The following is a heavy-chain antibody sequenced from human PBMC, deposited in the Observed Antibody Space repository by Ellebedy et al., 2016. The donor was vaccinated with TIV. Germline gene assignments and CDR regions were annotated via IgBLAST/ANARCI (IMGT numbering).Heavy chain of an antibody. V-gene: IGHV3-21*01. J-gene: IGHJ4*02. CDR1: GFTFSSYA. Sequence: GGSLRLSXAASGFTFSSYAMSWVRQAPGKGLEWVSSISSTSTYIYYADSVKGRLTISRDNAKNSLYLQMNSLRAEDTAVYYCATTTPNSYWGQGTLVTVSS. CDR2: ISSTSTYI. CDR3: ATTTPNSY. D-gene: IGHD1-14*01.